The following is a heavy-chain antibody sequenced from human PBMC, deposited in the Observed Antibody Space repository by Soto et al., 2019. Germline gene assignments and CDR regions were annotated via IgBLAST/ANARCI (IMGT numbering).Heavy chain of an antibody. J-gene: IGHJ6*02. CDR3: ARLAPRYRIRDYNYYSLDF. V-gene: IGHV4-59*02. Sequence: QVSLQESGPGLVKPSETLSLTCTVSGGSVSNYYWTWIRQPPGKGLEWISYINYSGSTDHSPSLKIRVTISLDTSKNQFSLRLISVTAADTAVYYCARLAPRYRIRDYNYYSLDFWGQGTTVIVSS. CDR1: GGSVSNYY. D-gene: IGHD3-16*02. CDR2: INYSGST.